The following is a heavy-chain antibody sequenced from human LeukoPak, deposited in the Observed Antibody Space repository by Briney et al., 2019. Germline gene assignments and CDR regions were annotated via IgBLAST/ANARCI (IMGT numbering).Heavy chain of an antibody. D-gene: IGHD6-19*01. CDR1: GFTFSSYA. V-gene: IGHV3-33*08. CDR3: ARVGNIAVAGTERCFDY. Sequence: GGSLRLSCAASGFTFSSYAMSWVRQAPGKGLEWVAVIWYDGSNKYYADSVKGRFTISRDNSKNTLYLQMNSLRAEDTAVYYCARVGNIAVAGTERCFDYWGQGTLVTVSS. J-gene: IGHJ4*02. CDR2: IWYDGSNK.